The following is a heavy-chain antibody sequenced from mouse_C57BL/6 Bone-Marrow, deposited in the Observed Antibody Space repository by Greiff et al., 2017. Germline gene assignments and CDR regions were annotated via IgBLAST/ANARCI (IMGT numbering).Heavy chain of an antibody. CDR3: ARGIYGGY. CDR1: GFTFSSYA. Sequence: EVQLVESGGGLVKPGGSLKLSCAASGFTFSSYAMSWVRQTPEKRLEWVATISDGGSYTYYPDNVQGRFTISRDNAKNNLYLQMSHLKSEDTAMYYCARGIYGGYWGQGTLVTVSA. J-gene: IGHJ3*02. V-gene: IGHV5-4*01. D-gene: IGHD1-1*01. CDR2: ISDGGSYT.